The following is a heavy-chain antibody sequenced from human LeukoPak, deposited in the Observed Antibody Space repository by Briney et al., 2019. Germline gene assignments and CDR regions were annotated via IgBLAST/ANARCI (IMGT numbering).Heavy chain of an antibody. CDR2: IWHDGSND. D-gene: IGHD3-22*01. CDR3: AKVTGDYYDTSGAFNY. J-gene: IGHJ4*02. V-gene: IGHV3-33*06. CDR1: GFVFTSYG. Sequence: PGESLRLSCAPSGFVFTSYGMHWVRHAPGKGLEWVARIWHDGSNDDYADSVKGRFTISRDNSKNTSYLQMNSLRAEDTAIYYCAKVTGDYYDTSGAFNYGGQGTLVTVSS.